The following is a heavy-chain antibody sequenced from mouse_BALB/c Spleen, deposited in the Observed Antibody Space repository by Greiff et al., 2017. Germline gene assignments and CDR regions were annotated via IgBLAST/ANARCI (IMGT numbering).Heavy chain of an antibody. CDR3: ARHYGSSYVDWFAY. V-gene: IGHV1-80*01. CDR1: GYAFSSYW. CDR2: IYPGDGDT. D-gene: IGHD1-1*01. Sequence: QVQLKQSGAELVRPGSSVKISCKASGYAFSSYWMNWVKQRPGQGLEWIGQIYPGDGDTNYTGKFKGKATLTADKSSSTAYMQLSSLTSEDSAVYFCARHYGSSYVDWFAYWGQGTLVTVSA. J-gene: IGHJ3*01.